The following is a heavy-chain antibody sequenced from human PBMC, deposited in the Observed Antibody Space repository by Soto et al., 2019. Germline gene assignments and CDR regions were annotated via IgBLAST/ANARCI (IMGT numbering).Heavy chain of an antibody. CDR3: ARVEAVAGLYNYHGLDV. Sequence: QVQLVQSGAEVKKPGSSVKVSCKVSGGTFSNYAIDWVRLAPGHGLEWMGGIVPIFGTTDYTQKFQGRATIIADDSPTTAYLEMSSLRSEDTAIYYCARVEAVAGLYNYHGLDVWGQGTAVTVSS. J-gene: IGHJ6*02. CDR1: GGTFSNYA. V-gene: IGHV1-69*12. D-gene: IGHD6-19*01. CDR2: IVPIFGTT.